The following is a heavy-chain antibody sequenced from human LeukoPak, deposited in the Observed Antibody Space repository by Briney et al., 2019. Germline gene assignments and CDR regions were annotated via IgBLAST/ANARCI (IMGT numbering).Heavy chain of an antibody. CDR1: GFTVSHNC. V-gene: IGHV3-66*01. J-gene: IGHJ4*02. Sequence: QAGGSLRLSCAASGFTVSHNCMSWVRQAPGKGLEWVSVIYSGGSTNYADSVKGRFTISRDNSKNTLYLQMNSLRAEDTAVYYCARDLSGPLDYWGQGTLVTVSS. CDR2: IYSGGST. D-gene: IGHD5-12*01. CDR3: ARDLSGPLDY.